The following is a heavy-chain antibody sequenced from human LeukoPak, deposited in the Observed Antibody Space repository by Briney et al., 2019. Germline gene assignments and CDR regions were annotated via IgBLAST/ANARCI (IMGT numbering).Heavy chain of an antibody. Sequence: LRASVKVSCKASGGTFTSYGISWVRQAPGQGLEWMGWISAYNGNTNYAQKLQGRVTMTTDTSTSTAYMELRSLRSDDTAVYYCAGHSGWGMDVWGQGTTVTVSS. V-gene: IGHV1-18*01. J-gene: IGHJ6*02. CDR3: AGHSGWGMDV. CDR1: GGTFTSYG. CDR2: ISAYNGNT. D-gene: IGHD6-19*01.